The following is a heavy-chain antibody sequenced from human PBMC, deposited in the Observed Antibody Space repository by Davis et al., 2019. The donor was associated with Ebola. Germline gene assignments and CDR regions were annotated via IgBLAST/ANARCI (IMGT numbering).Heavy chain of an antibody. CDR3: ARLGYTYGG. J-gene: IGHJ4*02. V-gene: IGHV3-23*01. CDR1: GFTFSSHA. D-gene: IGHD5-18*01. CDR2: IGGSGTGDKT. Sequence: GGSLRLSCAASGFTFSSHAMTWVRQAPGKGLEWVSTIGGSGTGDKTYYADSVKGRFTISRDNSNNTLYLHMSSLRAEDTAVYYCARLGYTYGGWGQGTLVTVSS.